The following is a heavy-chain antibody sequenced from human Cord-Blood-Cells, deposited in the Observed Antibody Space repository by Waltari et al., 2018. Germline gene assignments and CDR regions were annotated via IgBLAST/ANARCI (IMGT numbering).Heavy chain of an antibody. CDR1: GFTFSSYA. CDR3: AKVQIYSSSSEYFQH. J-gene: IGHJ1*01. CDR2: ISGSGGST. V-gene: IGHV3-23*01. D-gene: IGHD6-6*01. Sequence: SGGGLVQPGGSLRLSCAGSGFTFSSYAMSWVRQAPGEGLEWVSAISGSGGSTYDADSVKGRFTISRDNSKNTLYLQMNSLRAEDTAVYYCAKVQIYSSSSEYFQHWGQGTLVTVSS.